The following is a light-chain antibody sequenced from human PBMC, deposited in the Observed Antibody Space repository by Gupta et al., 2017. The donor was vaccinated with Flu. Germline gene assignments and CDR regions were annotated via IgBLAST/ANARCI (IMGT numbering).Light chain of an antibody. J-gene: IGLJ1*01. CDR2: EVS. CDR1: SSDVGGYNY. V-gene: IGLV2-14*01. Sequence: QSALTQPASVSGSPGLSITISCIGTSSDVGGYNYVSWYQQHPGIAPKLLIYEVSNRPSGVANRFSGSKSGNTASLTISGLQAEDEADYYCSSYSSSSTLFVFGTGTKVTVL. CDR3: SSYSSSSTLFV.